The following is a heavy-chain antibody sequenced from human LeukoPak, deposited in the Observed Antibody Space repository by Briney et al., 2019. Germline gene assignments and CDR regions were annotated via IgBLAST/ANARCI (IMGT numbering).Heavy chain of an antibody. J-gene: IGHJ4*02. CDR2: ISGPAGSW. CDR1: GFTFSSYA. Sequence: GGSLRLSCEASGFTFSSYAMSWVRQAPGKGLEWVAAISGPAGSWDYADSVKGRFTVSRDNSKNTLFLQMNSLRAADTATYYCAKKVGLVSAPLWYFDVWGQGTLVAVSS. CDR3: AKKVGLVSAPLWYFDV. V-gene: IGHV3-23*01. D-gene: IGHD5/OR15-5a*01.